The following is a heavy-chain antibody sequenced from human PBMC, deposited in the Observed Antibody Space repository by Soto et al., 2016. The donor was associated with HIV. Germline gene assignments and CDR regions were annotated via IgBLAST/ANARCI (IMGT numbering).Heavy chain of an antibody. D-gene: IGHD1-26*01. J-gene: IGHJ5*02. CDR2: ISADKGNI. CDR3: ARGTRQWELLDWFDP. V-gene: IGHV1-18*01. CDR1: GDPFTKIV. Sequence: QVQLVQSGAEVKKPGSSVKVSCKASGDPFTKIVISWVRQAPGQGLEWMGWISADKGNINYAQNLQGRVTMTTDTSTSTAYMELRSLRSDDTAVYYCARGTRQWELLDWFDPWGQGTLVTVSS.